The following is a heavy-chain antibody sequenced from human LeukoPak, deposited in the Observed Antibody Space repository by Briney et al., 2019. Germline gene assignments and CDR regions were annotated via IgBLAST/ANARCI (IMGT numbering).Heavy chain of an antibody. J-gene: IGHJ6*02. Sequence: ASVKVSCKASGYTFTSYGISWVRQAPRQGLERMGWISAYNGNTNYAQKLQGRVTLTTDTSTSTAYMELRSLRSDDTAVYYCAREGTMVRGKLMDVWGQGTTVTVSS. CDR3: AREGTMVRGKLMDV. D-gene: IGHD3-10*01. CDR2: ISAYNGNT. CDR1: GYTFTSYG. V-gene: IGHV1-18*01.